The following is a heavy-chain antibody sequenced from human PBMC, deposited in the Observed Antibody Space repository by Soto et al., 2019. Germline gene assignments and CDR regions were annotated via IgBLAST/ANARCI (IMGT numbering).Heavy chain of an antibody. D-gene: IGHD3-10*01. Sequence: ASAKVSCXVSGYTLTELSMHWVRQAPGKGLEWMGGFDPEDGETIYAQKFQGRVTMTEDTSTDTAYMELSSLRSEDTAVYYCATVPRVRGVIITLDYWGQGTLVTVSS. CDR2: FDPEDGET. CDR3: ATVPRVRGVIITLDY. V-gene: IGHV1-24*01. J-gene: IGHJ4*02. CDR1: GYTLTELS.